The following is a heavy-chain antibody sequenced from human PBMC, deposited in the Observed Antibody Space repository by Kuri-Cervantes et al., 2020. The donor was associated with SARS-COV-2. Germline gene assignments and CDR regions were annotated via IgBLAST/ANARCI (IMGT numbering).Heavy chain of an antibody. D-gene: IGHD4-17*01. CDR1: GFTFSAYT. J-gene: IGHJ4*02. V-gene: IGHV3-21*01. CDR3: ARSPGDGDYDPFDY. Sequence: GGSLRLSCGASGFTFSAYTMNWVRQAPGKALEWISSISGSGSYIYYADSMRGRFTISRDNAKNSLYLQMNSLRAEDTAVYYCARSPGDGDYDPFDYWGQGTLVTVSS. CDR2: ISGSGSYI.